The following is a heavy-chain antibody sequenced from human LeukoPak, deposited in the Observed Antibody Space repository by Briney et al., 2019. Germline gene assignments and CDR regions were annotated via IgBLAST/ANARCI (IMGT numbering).Heavy chain of an antibody. V-gene: IGHV4-4*07. CDR3: ARGWSSGWYFQYPFDP. Sequence: SETLSLTCTVSGGSISSYCWSWIRQPAGKGLEWIGRIYTSGSTNYNPSLKSRVTMSVDTSTNQFSLKLSSVTAADTAVYYCARGWSSGWYFQYPFDPWGQGTLVTVSS. CDR1: GGSISSYC. CDR2: IYTSGST. J-gene: IGHJ5*02. D-gene: IGHD6-19*01.